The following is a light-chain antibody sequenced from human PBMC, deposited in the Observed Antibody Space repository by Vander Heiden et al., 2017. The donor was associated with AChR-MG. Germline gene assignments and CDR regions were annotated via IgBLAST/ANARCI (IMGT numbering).Light chain of an antibody. Sequence: QSVLPQPPSVSGAPGQRVTIPCTGSSSTPGAGYDVHWYQQLPGTAPKLLIYGNNNRPSGVPDRFSGSKSGTSASLAITGLQADDEADYYCQSYDSSLSAYVFGTGTKVTVV. V-gene: IGLV1-40*01. CDR2: GNN. CDR3: QSYDSSLSAYV. J-gene: IGLJ1*01. CDR1: SSTPGAGYD.